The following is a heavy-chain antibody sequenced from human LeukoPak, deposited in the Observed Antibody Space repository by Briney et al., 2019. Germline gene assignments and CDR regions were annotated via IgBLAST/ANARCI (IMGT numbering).Heavy chain of an antibody. D-gene: IGHD4-17*01. CDR2: IYYSGST. V-gene: IGHV4-59*01. CDR3: ARAGYGDYVDY. J-gene: IGHJ4*02. CDR1: GGSISSYY. Sequence: SETLSLXCTVSGGSISSYYWSWIRQPPGKGLEWIGYIYYSGSTNYNPSLKSRVTISVDTSKNQFSLKLSSVTAADTAVYYCARAGYGDYVDYWGQGTLVTVSS.